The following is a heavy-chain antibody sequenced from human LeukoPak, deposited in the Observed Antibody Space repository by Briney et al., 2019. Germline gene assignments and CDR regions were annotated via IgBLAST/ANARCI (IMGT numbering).Heavy chain of an antibody. CDR3: ARVYSYGYYFDY. D-gene: IGHD5-18*01. J-gene: IGHJ4*02. Sequence: SVKVSCKASGGAFSSYAISWVRQAPGQGLEWMGGIIPIFGTANYAQKFQGRVTITADESTSTAYMELSSLRSEDTAVYYCARVYSYGYYFDYWGQGTLVTVSS. V-gene: IGHV1-69*13. CDR1: GGAFSSYA. CDR2: IIPIFGTA.